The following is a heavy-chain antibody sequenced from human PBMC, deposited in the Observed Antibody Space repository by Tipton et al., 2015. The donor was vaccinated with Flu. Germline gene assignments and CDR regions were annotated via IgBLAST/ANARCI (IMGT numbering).Heavy chain of an antibody. D-gene: IGHD6-6*01. CDR2: IYYSGST. V-gene: IGHV4-59*01. Sequence: PGLVKPSETLSLTCTVSGGSISSYYWSWIRQPPGKGLEWIGYIYYSGSTNYNPSLKSRVTISVDTSKNQFSLKLSSVTAADTAVYYCARVVGAARPGWLDPWGQGTLVTVSS. CDR1: GGSISSYY. CDR3: ARVVGAARPGWLDP. J-gene: IGHJ5*02.